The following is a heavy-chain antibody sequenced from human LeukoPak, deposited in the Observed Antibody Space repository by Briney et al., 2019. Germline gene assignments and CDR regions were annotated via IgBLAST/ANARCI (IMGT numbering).Heavy chain of an antibody. CDR1: GFTFSSYW. J-gene: IGHJ4*02. Sequence: GGSLRLSCAASGFTFSSYWMNWVRQAPGKGLEWVANIKQDGSEKYYVDSVKGRFTISRDNAKNSLYLQMNSLRGEDTAVYYCARARDSSSWFSPDYWGQGTLVTVSS. V-gene: IGHV3-7*04. D-gene: IGHD6-13*01. CDR3: ARARDSSSWFSPDY. CDR2: IKQDGSEK.